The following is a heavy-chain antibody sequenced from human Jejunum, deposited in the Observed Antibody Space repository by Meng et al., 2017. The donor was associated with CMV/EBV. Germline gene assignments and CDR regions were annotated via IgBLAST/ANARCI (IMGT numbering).Heavy chain of an antibody. CDR2: INSHSGAT. CDR3: LTYTSSSHSFGP. J-gene: IGHJ5*02. D-gene: IGHD6-6*01. V-gene: IGHV1-2*02. Sequence: ASGDTPAADFMFWVRQAPGQGLEWMGWINSHSGATQYAQKFQGRVTMTRDTSISTVYMDLSSLRSDDTADYYCLTYTSSSHSFGPWGQGTLVTVSS. CDR1: GDTPAADF.